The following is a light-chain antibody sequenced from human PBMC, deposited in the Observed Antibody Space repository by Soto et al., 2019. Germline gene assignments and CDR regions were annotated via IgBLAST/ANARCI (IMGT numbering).Light chain of an antibody. CDR2: DAS. J-gene: IGKJ1*01. V-gene: IGKV3-11*01. CDR3: QQYNNWPPWT. Sequence: ENVLTQSPATLSLSPGERATLSCRASQSVSNYVAWYQQKPGQAPRLLIYDASNRATGVPARFSGSGSGTEFTLTISSLQSEDFAVYYCQQYNNWPPWTFGQGTKVDIK. CDR1: QSVSNY.